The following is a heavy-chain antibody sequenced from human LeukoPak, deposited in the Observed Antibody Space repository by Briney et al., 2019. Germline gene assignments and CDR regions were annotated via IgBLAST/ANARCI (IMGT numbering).Heavy chain of an antibody. J-gene: IGHJ4*02. D-gene: IGHD2-15*01. CDR3: AHSDCSGGSCPFDY. CDR1: GFSLSTRGVG. Sequence: SGPTLVKPTQTLTLTCTFPGFSLSTRGVGVGWIRQPPGKALEWLSLIYWDDDKRYSPSLKSRLTITKDTSKNQVVLTMTNMDPVDTATYYCAHSDCSGGSCPFDYWGQGTLVTVSS. CDR2: IYWDDDK. V-gene: IGHV2-5*02.